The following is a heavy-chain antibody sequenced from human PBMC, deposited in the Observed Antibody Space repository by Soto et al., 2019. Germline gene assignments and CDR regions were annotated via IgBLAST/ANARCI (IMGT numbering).Heavy chain of an antibody. Sequence: ASVKVSCKASGYTFTSYDINWVRQATGQGLEWMGWMNPNSGNTGYAQKFQGRVTMTRNTSISTAYMELSSLRSEDTAVYYCARVTGAYDYIWGSYRPNWFDPWGQGTLVTVSS. J-gene: IGHJ5*02. CDR2: MNPNSGNT. CDR1: GYTFTSYD. V-gene: IGHV1-8*01. CDR3: ARVTGAYDYIWGSYRPNWFDP. D-gene: IGHD3-16*02.